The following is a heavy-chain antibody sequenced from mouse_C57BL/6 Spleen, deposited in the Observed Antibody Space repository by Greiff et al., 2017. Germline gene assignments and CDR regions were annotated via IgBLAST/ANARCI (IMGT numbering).Heavy chain of an antibody. CDR3: ARNRGLGQGWFAY. J-gene: IGHJ3*01. V-gene: IGHV2-2*01. D-gene: IGHD4-1*01. CDR1: GFSLTSYG. Sequence: VKLVESGPGLVQPSQSLSITCTVSGFSLTSYGVHWVRQSPGKGLEWLGVIWSGGSTDYNAAFISRLSISKDNSKSQVFFKMNSLQAEDTAIYYCARNRGLGQGWFAYWGQGTLVTVSA. CDR2: IWSGGST.